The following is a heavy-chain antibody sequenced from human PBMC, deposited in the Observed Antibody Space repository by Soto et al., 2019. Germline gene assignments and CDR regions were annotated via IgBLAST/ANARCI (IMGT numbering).Heavy chain of an antibody. D-gene: IGHD2-2*01. CDR1: GGSISSYY. CDR2: IYYSGST. Sequence: PSETLSLTCTVSGGSISSYYWSWIRQPPGKGLEWIGYIYYSGSTNYNPSLKSRVTISVDTSKNQFSLNLSSVTAADTAVYYCARAPWSCSSTSCYHFDYWGQGTLVTVSS. CDR3: ARAPWSCSSTSCYHFDY. V-gene: IGHV4-59*01. J-gene: IGHJ4*02.